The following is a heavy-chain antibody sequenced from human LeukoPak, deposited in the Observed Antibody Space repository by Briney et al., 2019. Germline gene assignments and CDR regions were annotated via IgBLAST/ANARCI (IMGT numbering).Heavy chain of an antibody. V-gene: IGHV4-38-2*02. CDR1: GYSISSGYY. Sequence: SSETLSLTCTVSGYSISSGYYWGWIRQPPGKGLEWIGSIYHSGITYYNPPLKSRVTISVDTSKNQCSLKLSSVAAADTAVYYCARDQDSGWYYWGQGTLVTVSS. CDR2: IYHSGIT. D-gene: IGHD6-19*01. CDR3: ARDQDSGWYY. J-gene: IGHJ4*02.